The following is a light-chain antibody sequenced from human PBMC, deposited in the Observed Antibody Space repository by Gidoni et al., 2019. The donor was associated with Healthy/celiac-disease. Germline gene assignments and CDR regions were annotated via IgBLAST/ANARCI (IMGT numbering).Light chain of an antibody. CDR3: QQRSNWHPWT. Sequence: IVLTQSPATLSLSPGARATLSCRASQGVSSYLAWYQQKPGQAPRLLIYDASNWATGIPARFSGSGPGTDFTLTISSLEPEDFAVYYCQQRSNWHPWTFGQGTKVEIK. J-gene: IGKJ1*01. V-gene: IGKV3D-11*01. CDR1: QGVSSY. CDR2: DAS.